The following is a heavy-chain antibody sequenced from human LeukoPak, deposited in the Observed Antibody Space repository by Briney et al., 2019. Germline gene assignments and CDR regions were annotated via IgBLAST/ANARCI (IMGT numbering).Heavy chain of an antibody. D-gene: IGHD3-3*01. Sequence: GGSLRLPCAASGFTFSSYAMSWVRQAPGKGLEWVSAISGSGGSTYYADSVKGRFTISRDNSKNTLYLQMNSLRAEDTAVYYCAKAPSGYDFWSGSLGYYYYGMDVWGQGTTVTVSS. CDR1: GFTFSSYA. CDR2: ISGSGGST. CDR3: AKAPSGYDFWSGSLGYYYYGMDV. J-gene: IGHJ6*02. V-gene: IGHV3-23*01.